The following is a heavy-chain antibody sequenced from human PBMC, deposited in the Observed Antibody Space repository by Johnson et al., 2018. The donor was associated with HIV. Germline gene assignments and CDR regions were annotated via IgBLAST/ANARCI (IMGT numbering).Heavy chain of an antibody. Sequence: VHLVESGGGLVQPGGSLRLSCAASRFTFSSNDVHWVRQAPGKGLEWVAVISYDGSNKYYADSVKGRFTISRDNSKNTLYLQMNNLRAEATAVYYCANSTGSDAFDIWGQGTMVTVSS. V-gene: IGHV3-30-3*01. CDR1: RFTFSSND. D-gene: IGHD1-1*01. J-gene: IGHJ3*02. CDR3: ANSTGSDAFDI. CDR2: ISYDGSNK.